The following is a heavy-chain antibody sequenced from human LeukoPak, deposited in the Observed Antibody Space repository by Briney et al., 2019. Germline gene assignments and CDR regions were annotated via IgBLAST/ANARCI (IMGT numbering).Heavy chain of an antibody. J-gene: IGHJ6*02. D-gene: IGHD3-3*01. CDR2: IYVGGNT. CDR3: AREPQPPITIFGVVNGDGMDV. Sequence: GGSLRLSCAASEFTVSNSYMSWVRQAPGKGLEWISVIYVGGNTYYADSVRGRFTISRDNSKNTLYLQMNSLRAEDTAVYYCAREPQPPITIFGVVNGDGMDVWGQGTTVTVSS. V-gene: IGHV3-66*01. CDR1: EFTVSNSY.